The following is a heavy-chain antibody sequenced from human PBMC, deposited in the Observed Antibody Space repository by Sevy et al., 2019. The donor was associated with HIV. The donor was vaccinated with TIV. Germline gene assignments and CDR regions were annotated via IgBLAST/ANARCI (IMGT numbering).Heavy chain of an antibody. Sequence: GGSLSLSCAASGFSFSSYDMHWVRQATGKGLEWVSAIGTAGDTYYPGSVKGRFTISRENAKNSLYLQMNSLRVGDTAVYYCERAYSSGWYDYWGQGTLVTVSS. J-gene: IGHJ4*02. V-gene: IGHV3-13*01. D-gene: IGHD6-19*01. CDR2: IGTAGDT. CDR1: GFSFSSYD. CDR3: ERAYSSGWYDY.